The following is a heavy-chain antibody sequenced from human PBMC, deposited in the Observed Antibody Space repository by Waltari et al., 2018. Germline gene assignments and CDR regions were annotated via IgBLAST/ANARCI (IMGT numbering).Heavy chain of an antibody. V-gene: IGHV3-NL1*01. CDR1: GFNFSSYG. CDR2: IYSGGST. Sequence: QVQLVESGGGVVQPGGSLRLSCAASGFNFSSYGMHWVRQAPGKGLEWVSVIYSGGSTYYADSVKGRFTISRDNSKNTLYLQMNSLRAEDTAVYYCARDGRYNWNDRAFDIWGQGTMVTVSS. J-gene: IGHJ3*02. CDR3: ARDGRYNWNDRAFDI. D-gene: IGHD1-20*01.